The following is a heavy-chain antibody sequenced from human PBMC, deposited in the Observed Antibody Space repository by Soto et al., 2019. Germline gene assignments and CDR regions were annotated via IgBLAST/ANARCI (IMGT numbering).Heavy chain of an antibody. V-gene: IGHV4-31*03. D-gene: IGHD3-3*01. CDR2: IYYSGST. CDR1: GGSISSGGYY. CDR3: ARDSGGIDYDFWSGYYKGVARPYYFDY. Sequence: QVQLQESGPGLVKPSQTLSLTCTVSGGSISSGGYYWSWIRQHPGKGLEWIGYIYYSGSTYYNPHLKSRVTISVDTSKNQFSLELSSVTAADTAVYYCARDSGGIDYDFWSGYYKGVARPYYFDYWGQGTLVTVSS. J-gene: IGHJ4*02.